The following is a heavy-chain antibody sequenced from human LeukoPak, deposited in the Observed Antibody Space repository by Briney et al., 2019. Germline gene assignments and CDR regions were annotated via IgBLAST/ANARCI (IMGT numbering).Heavy chain of an antibody. CDR2: LDPGDSDT. J-gene: IGHJ5*02. V-gene: IGHV5-51*01. CDR3: ARTAGQWLMQYNWFDP. CDR1: GYSFTSYR. D-gene: IGHD6-19*01. Sequence: GEPLKISVKAPGYSFTSYRIGWVRQLHGKGLNWIRILDPGDSDTRYSPSFQGQVTISADKSISTAYLQWSSLKASDTAMYYCARTAGQWLMQYNWFDPWGQGTLVTVSS.